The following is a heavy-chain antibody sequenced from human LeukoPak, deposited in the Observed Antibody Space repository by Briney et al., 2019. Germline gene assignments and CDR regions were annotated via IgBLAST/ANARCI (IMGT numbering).Heavy chain of an antibody. CDR2: ISSSSSYI. D-gene: IGHD3-16*01. V-gene: IGHV3-21*01. Sequence: PRGSLRLSCAASGFTFSSYSMNWVRQAPGKGLEWVSSISSSSSYIYYADSVKGRFTISRDNAKNSLYLQMNSLRAEDTAVYYCASDLELWLNYWGQGTLVTVSS. CDR3: ASDLELWLNY. CDR1: GFTFSSYS. J-gene: IGHJ4*02.